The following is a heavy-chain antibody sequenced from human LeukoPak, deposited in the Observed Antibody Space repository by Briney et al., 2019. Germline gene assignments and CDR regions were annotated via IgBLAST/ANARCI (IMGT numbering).Heavy chain of an antibody. CDR2: IGSGGTI. J-gene: IGHJ5*02. V-gene: IGHV3-23*01. CDR1: GFTFSSYA. Sequence: PGGSLRLSCAASGFTFSSYAVTWVRQAPGKGLEWVSIIGSGGTIYYADSVKGRFTISRDNSENTLYLQMNSLRAADTAIYYCARPRVAVAGTRYFDTWGQGTLVTVSS. CDR3: ARPRVAVAGTRYFDT. D-gene: IGHD6-19*01.